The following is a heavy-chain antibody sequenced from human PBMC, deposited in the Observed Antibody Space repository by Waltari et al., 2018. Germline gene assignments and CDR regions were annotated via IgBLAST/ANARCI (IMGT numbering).Heavy chain of an antibody. CDR1: GFTLSSYA. CDR3: AKEVWQQLVKLVGWFDP. V-gene: IGHV3-23*01. Sequence: EVQLLESGGALVQPGGSLRLSCVVSGFTLSSYAMSWVRPVPGKGLEWVSAMSSDGTTYYADSVKGRFTISRDNSKNTLYLQMNSLRAEDTAVYYCAKEVWQQLVKLVGWFDPWGQGTLVTVSS. J-gene: IGHJ5*02. CDR2: MSSDGTT. D-gene: IGHD6-13*01.